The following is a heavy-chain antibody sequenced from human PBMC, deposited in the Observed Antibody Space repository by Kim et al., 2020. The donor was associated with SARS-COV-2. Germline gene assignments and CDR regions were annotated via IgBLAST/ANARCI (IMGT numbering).Heavy chain of an antibody. Sequence: YYADSVKGRFTISRDNSQNTLHLQMNSLRVEDTAVYYCAKTSSDWLPFDYWGQGTLVTVSS. CDR3: AKTSSDWLPFDY. D-gene: IGHD3-9*01. J-gene: IGHJ4*02. V-gene: IGHV3-23*01.